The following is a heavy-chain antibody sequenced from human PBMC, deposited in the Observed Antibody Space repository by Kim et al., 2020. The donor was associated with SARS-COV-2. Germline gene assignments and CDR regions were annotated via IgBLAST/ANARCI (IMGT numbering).Heavy chain of an antibody. CDR3: AKGYDSSGSDDY. D-gene: IGHD3-22*01. CDR2: ISWNSGSI. V-gene: IGHV3-9*01. Sequence: GGSLRLSCAASGFTFDDYAMHWVRQAPGKGLEWVSGISWNSGSIGYADSVKGRFTISRDNAKNSLYLQMNSLRAEDTALYYCAKGYDSSGSDDYWGQGTL. CDR1: GFTFDDYA. J-gene: IGHJ4*02.